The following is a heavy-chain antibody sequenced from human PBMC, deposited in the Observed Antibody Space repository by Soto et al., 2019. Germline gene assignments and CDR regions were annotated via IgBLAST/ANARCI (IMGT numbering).Heavy chain of an antibody. CDR2: ISYDGSNK. CDR1: GFTFSSYG. V-gene: IGHV3-30*03. CDR3: AALITIFGVVTLSDHDY. D-gene: IGHD3-3*01. Sequence: GGSLRLSCAASGFTFSSYGMHWVRQAPCKGLEWVAVISYDGSNKYYADSVKGRFTISRDNSKNTLYLQMNSLRAEDTAVYYCAALITIFGVVTLSDHDYWGQGTLVTVSS. J-gene: IGHJ4*02.